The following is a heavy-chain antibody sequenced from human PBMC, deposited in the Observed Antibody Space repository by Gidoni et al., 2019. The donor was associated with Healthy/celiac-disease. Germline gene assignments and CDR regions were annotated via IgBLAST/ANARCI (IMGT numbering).Heavy chain of an antibody. Sequence: EVKLLESGGGLVQPGGSLRLSCAASGFTFSSYAMRWVRQAPGKRLEWVSAISGSGGSTYYADSVKGRFTISRDNSKNTLYLQMNSLRAEDTAVYYCAKGIAVAGMDFQHWGQGTLVTVSS. D-gene: IGHD6-19*01. CDR2: ISGSGGST. CDR3: AKGIAVAGMDFQH. CDR1: GFTFSSYA. V-gene: IGHV3-23*01. J-gene: IGHJ1*01.